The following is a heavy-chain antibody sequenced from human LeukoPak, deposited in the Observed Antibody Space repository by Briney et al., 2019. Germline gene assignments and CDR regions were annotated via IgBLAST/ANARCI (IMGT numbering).Heavy chain of an antibody. D-gene: IGHD3-22*01. CDR3: AKGFGYDSSGYQVR. V-gene: IGHV3-33*06. CDR1: GFTFGSYG. J-gene: IGHJ4*02. CDR2: IWYDGSNK. Sequence: PGRSLRLSCAASGFTFGSYGMHWVRQAPGKGLEWVAVIWYDGSNKYYADSVKGRFTISRDNSKNTLYLQMNSLRAEDTAVYYCAKGFGYDSSGYQVRWGQGTLVTVSS.